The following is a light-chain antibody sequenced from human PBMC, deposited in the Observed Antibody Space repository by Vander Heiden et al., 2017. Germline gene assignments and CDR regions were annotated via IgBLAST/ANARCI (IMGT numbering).Light chain of an antibody. CDR1: QSVLYSSNNKNY. CDR2: WAS. V-gene: IGKV4-1*01. Sequence: DIVLTQAPDSLAVSPGESATINSKSSQSVLYSSNNKNYLAWYQQKPGQPPKLLIYWASTRESGVPDRFSGGGSGTDFTLTISSLQDEDVAVYYCQQYYSTPLTFGGGTKVEIK. J-gene: IGKJ4*01. CDR3: QQYYSTPLT.